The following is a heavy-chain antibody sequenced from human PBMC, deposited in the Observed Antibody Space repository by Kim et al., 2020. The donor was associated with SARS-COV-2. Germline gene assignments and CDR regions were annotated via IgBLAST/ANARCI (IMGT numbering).Heavy chain of an antibody. CDR3: AKVGGELPYYYYYGMDV. D-gene: IGHD1-26*01. Sequence: GGSLRLSCAASGFTFSSYAMSWVRQAPGKGLEWVSAISGSGGSTYYADSVKGRFTISRDNSKNTLYLQMNSLRAEDTAVYYCAKVGGELPYYYYYGMDVWGQGTTVTVSS. J-gene: IGHJ6*02. CDR2: ISGSGGST. CDR1: GFTFSSYA. V-gene: IGHV3-23*01.